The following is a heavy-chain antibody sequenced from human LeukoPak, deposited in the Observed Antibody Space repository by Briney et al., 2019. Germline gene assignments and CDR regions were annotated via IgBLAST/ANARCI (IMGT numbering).Heavy chain of an antibody. D-gene: IGHD6-19*01. V-gene: IGHV3-7*01. Sequence: PGGSLRLSCAASGFTFSSYGMHWVRQAPGKGLEWVANIKQEGGEKLYVDSVEGRFTISRDNAKNSLYLQMNSLRVEDTAVYYCAGGSGWLIDYWGQGTLVTVSS. CDR3: AGGSGWLIDY. CDR1: GFTFSSYG. CDR2: IKQEGGEK. J-gene: IGHJ4*02.